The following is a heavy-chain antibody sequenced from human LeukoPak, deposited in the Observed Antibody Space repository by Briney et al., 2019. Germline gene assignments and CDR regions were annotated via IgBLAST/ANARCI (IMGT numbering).Heavy chain of an antibody. J-gene: IGHJ4*02. Sequence: ASVHVSCKASGCTFSNYGISWVRQAPGQGLEWMGGIIPIFGTSNYAQQLQGRVTITPDKSTSTAYMELSSLRSEDTAVYYCARAATTVIDYYFDYWGQGTLVTVSS. CDR3: ARAATTVIDYYFDY. CDR1: GCTFSNYG. D-gene: IGHD4-17*01. CDR2: IIPIFGTS. V-gene: IGHV1-69*06.